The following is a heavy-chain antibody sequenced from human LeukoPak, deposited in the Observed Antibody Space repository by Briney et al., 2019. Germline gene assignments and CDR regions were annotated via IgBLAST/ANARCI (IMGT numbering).Heavy chain of an antibody. V-gene: IGHV3-48*03. CDR1: GFTFSSYE. CDR3: ARAPTYSSSWYPTTGGMDV. Sequence: GGSLRLSCAASGFTFSSYEMNWVRQAPGKGLEWVSHISSSGSTIYYADSVKGRFTISRDNAKNSLYLQMNNLRAEDTAVYYCARAPTYSSSWYPTTGGMDVWGQGTTVTVSS. J-gene: IGHJ6*02. D-gene: IGHD6-13*01. CDR2: ISSSGSTI.